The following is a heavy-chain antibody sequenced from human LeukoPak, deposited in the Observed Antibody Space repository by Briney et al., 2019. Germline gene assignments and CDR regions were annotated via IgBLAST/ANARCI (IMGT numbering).Heavy chain of an antibody. Sequence: GGSLRLSCAASGFTFSNHGMHWVRQAPGKGLEWVAFIRFDGSNKYYADSVKGRFTISRDNSQNTLYLQMNSLRDEDTAVYYCAKELSYSLYYFDYWGQGTLVTVSS. CDR3: AKELSYSLYYFDY. V-gene: IGHV3-30*02. CDR1: GFTFSNHG. CDR2: IRFDGSNK. D-gene: IGHD1-26*01. J-gene: IGHJ4*02.